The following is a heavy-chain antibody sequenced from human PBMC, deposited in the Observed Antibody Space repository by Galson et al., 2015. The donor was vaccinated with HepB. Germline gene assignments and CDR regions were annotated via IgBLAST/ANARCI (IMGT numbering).Heavy chain of an antibody. CDR3: ADEGQSCNSVNCIYP. Sequence: SLRLSCAASGFTFSYYAMHWVRQAPGKGLEWVADISHDGRNKYYADSVKGRFTISRDNSKNILYLQMNSLKPEDTAVYYCADEGQSCNSVNCIYPWGQGTLFTVSS. D-gene: IGHD2/OR15-2a*01. CDR1: GFTFSYYA. J-gene: IGHJ5*02. CDR2: ISHDGRNK. V-gene: IGHV3-30*01.